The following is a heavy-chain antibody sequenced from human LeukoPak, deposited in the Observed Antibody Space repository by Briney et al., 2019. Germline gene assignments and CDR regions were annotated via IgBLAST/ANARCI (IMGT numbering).Heavy chain of an antibody. D-gene: IGHD5-18*01. CDR2: ISGSGGST. CDR3: AYGYSYAAAY. V-gene: IGHV3-23*01. J-gene: IGHJ4*02. Sequence: TGGSLRLSCAASGFTFSRYAMSGVGPAPRKGWEWVSAISGSGGSTYSADSVKGRFTISRDNSKNTLYLQMNSLRAEDTAVYYCAYGYSYAAAYWGQGTLVTVSS. CDR1: GFTFSRYA.